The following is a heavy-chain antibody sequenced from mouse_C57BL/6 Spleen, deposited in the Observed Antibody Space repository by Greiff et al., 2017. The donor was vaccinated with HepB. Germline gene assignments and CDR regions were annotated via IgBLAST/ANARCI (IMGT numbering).Heavy chain of an antibody. CDR3: AREGDYYGPFAY. Sequence: EVQVVESEGGLVQPGSSMKLSCTASGFTFSDYYMAWVRQVPEKGLEWVANINYDGSSTYYLDSLKSRFIISRDNAKNILYLQMSSLKSEDTATYYCAREGDYYGPFAYWGQGTLVTVSA. D-gene: IGHD1-1*01. V-gene: IGHV5-16*01. CDR1: GFTFSDYY. J-gene: IGHJ3*01. CDR2: INYDGSST.